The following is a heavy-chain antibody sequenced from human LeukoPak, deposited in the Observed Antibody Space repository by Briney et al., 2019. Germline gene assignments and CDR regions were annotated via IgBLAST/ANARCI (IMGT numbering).Heavy chain of an antibody. J-gene: IGHJ4*02. V-gene: IGHV3-66*02. D-gene: IGHD1-26*01. Sequence: PGGSLRLSCEASGFTVGSDYMSWVRQAPGKGLEWVSSIFSNGNTSYTDSAKGRFTISRDNLKNMLYLQMNSLGDEDSAVYYCAAGGDLDHWGQGTLVTVSS. CDR2: IFSNGNT. CDR1: GFTVGSDY. CDR3: AAGGDLDH.